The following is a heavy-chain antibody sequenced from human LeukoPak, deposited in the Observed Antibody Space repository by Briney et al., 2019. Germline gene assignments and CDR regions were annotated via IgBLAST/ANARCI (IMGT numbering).Heavy chain of an antibody. D-gene: IGHD3-10*01. Sequence: KPSETLSLTCAVYGESFDGYYWSWIRQSPGKGLEWIGHINHVGITNHNPSLKSRVTISVDTSKNQFTLKVRSVTAADTAVYYCAREMQDKSLQWIGELKKYYYYYMDVWGKGTTVIVSS. V-gene: IGHV4-34*01. J-gene: IGHJ6*03. CDR2: INHVGIT. CDR3: AREMQDKSLQWIGELKKYYYYYMDV. CDR1: GESFDGYY.